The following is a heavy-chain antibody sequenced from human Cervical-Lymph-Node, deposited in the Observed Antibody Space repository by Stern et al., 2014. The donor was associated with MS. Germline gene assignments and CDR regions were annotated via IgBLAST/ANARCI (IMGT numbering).Heavy chain of an antibody. V-gene: IGHV1-3*01. D-gene: IGHD4-11*01. CDR3: ARQPDYSDFLDF. J-gene: IGHJ4*02. Sequence: QVQLVQSGADVKKPGASMTISCKTSGYNFIDHAIHWVRQAPGQRLEWMGWINGGPGTTKYSQKFQGRVSFTRDKAASASYMDLSSLSPDDTAVYYCARQPDYSDFLDFWGQGTLVTVSS. CDR1: GYNFIDHA. CDR2: INGGPGTT.